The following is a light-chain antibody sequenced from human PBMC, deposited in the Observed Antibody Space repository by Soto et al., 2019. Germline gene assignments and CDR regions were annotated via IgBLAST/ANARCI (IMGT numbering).Light chain of an antibody. J-gene: IGKJ4*01. V-gene: IGKV3-11*01. Sequence: EIVLTQSPATLSLSPGERATLSCRASQSVGTYLAWYQQKPGQAPRLLIYDASNRATGIPARFSGSGSGTDCTLTISGLEPEDFAVYYCQQRTNWPPLTFGGGTKVEIK. CDR3: QQRTNWPPLT. CDR1: QSVGTY. CDR2: DAS.